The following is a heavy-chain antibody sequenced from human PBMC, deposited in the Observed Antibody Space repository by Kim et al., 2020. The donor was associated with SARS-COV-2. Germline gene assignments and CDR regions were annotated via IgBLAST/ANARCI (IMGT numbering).Heavy chain of an antibody. CDR2: INGDSGCI. D-gene: IGHD1-20*01. J-gene: IGHJ4*02. Sequence: GGSLRLSCVASGFSFGDNVMHWVRQTPGKGLEWVARINGDSGCIAYADCVKGRFTISRDNAENSLYLHMNNLRVEDTAFYYCANNWNLDYCCQGTLVTVS. CDR1: GFSFGDNV. CDR3: ANNWNLDY. V-gene: IGHV3-9*01.